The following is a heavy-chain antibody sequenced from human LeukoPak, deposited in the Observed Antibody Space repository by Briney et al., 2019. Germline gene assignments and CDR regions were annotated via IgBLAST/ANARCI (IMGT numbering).Heavy chain of an antibody. Sequence: GRSLRLSCAASGFTFSSYAMHWVRQAPGKGLEWVAVISYDGSNKYYADSVKGRFTISRDNSKNTLYLQMNSLRAEDTAVYYCARGGQQLEPTGVYYFDYWGQGTLVTVSS. CDR1: GFTFSSYA. CDR3: ARGGQQLEPTGVYYFDY. V-gene: IGHV3-30*04. CDR2: ISYDGSNK. D-gene: IGHD6-13*01. J-gene: IGHJ4*02.